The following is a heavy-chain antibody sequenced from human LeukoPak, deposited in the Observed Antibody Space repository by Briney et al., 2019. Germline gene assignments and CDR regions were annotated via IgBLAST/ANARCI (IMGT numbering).Heavy chain of an antibody. CDR3: ARQVAAAGTWVGFVDPFYYMDV. CDR2: IYPGDSDT. J-gene: IGHJ6*03. CDR1: GYSFTSYW. V-gene: IGHV5-51*01. D-gene: IGHD6-13*01. Sequence: GESLKISCKGSGYSFTSYWIGWVRQMPGKGLEWMGIIYPGDSDTRYSPSFQGQVTISADKSISTAYLQWSSLKASDTAMYYCARQVAAAGTWVGFVDPFYYMDVWGKGTTVTISS.